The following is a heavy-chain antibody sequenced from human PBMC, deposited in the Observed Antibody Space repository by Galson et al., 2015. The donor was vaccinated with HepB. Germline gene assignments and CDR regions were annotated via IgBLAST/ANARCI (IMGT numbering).Heavy chain of an antibody. D-gene: IGHD3-22*01. Sequence: SLRLSCAASGFTFSSYSMNRVRQAPGKGLEWVSSISSSSSYIYYADSVKGRFTISRDNAKNSLYLQMNSLRAEDTAVYYCARDPLGDYYDSSGYNAMIDYWGQGTLVTVSS. V-gene: IGHV3-21*01. J-gene: IGHJ4*02. CDR1: GFTFSSYS. CDR3: ARDPLGDYYDSSGYNAMIDY. CDR2: ISSSSSYI.